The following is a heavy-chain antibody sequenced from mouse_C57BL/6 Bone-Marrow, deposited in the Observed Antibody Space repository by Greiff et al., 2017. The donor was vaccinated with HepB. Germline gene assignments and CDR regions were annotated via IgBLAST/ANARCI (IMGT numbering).Heavy chain of an antibody. J-gene: IGHJ4*01. CDR3: ARCLYYGSSPYAMDY. V-gene: IGHV5-17*01. CDR1: GFTFSDYG. Sequence: EVQLVESGGGLVKPGGSLKLSCAASGFTFSDYGMHWVRQAPEKGLEWVAYISSGSSTIYYADTVKGRFTISRDNAKNTLFLQMTSLRSEDTAMYYCARCLYYGSSPYAMDYWGQGTSVTVSA. D-gene: IGHD1-1*01. CDR2: ISSGSSTI.